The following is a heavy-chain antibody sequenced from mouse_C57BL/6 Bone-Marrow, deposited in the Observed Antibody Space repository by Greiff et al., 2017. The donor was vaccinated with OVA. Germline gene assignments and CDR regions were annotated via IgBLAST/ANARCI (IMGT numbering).Heavy chain of an antibody. J-gene: IGHJ3*01. Sequence: VHLVESGAELAKPGASVKLSCKASGYTFTSYWMHWVKQRPGQGLEWIGYINPSSGYTKYNQKFKDKATLTADKSSSTAYMQLSSLTYEDSAVEYCAREGVYYDDDEWFAYWGQGTLVTVSA. CDR1: GYTFTSYW. V-gene: IGHV1-7*01. D-gene: IGHD2-4*01. CDR3: AREGVYYDDDEWFAY. CDR2: INPSSGYT.